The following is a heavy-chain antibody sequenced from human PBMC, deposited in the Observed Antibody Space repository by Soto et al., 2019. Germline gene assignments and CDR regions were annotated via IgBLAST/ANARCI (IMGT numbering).Heavy chain of an antibody. CDR3: ARASPLVYYFDY. D-gene: IGHD2-8*02. CDR2: RWYDGSNK. CDR1: GFTFSSYG. J-gene: IGHJ4*02. Sequence: GGCLRLSCAASGFTFSSYGMHWVREAPGKGLEWVAYRWYDGSNKYYADSVKGRFTISRDNSKNTLYLQMNSLRAEDTAVYYCARASPLVYYFDYWGQGTLVTVSS. V-gene: IGHV3-33*01.